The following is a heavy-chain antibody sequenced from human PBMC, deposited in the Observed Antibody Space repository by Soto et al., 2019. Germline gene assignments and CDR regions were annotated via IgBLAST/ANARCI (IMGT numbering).Heavy chain of an antibody. V-gene: IGHV3-21*06. CDR2: ISSGGTYL. CDR3: VTGGEDITSPYGMDV. CDR1: GFTFRTHT. D-gene: IGHD3-16*01. J-gene: IGHJ6*02. Sequence: GSLRLSCAGSGFTFRTHTLVWVRQAPGKGLEWVSSISSGGTYLEYAHSVKGRFAISRDDAKDSVFLQMNSLKTDDTAVYYCVTGGEDITSPYGMDVWGQGXTVTVSS.